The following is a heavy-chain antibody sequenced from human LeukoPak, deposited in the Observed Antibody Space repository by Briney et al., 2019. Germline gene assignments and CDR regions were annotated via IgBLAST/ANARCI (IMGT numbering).Heavy chain of an antibody. J-gene: IGHJ4*02. CDR2: IYVGDNV. Sequence: GGSLRLSCVASGFIVSSNYLNWVRQAPGKGLEWLSIIYVGDNVYYADSVKGRFTISRDTSRNTVYLQMSSLRAEDTAVYYCVKDRSWGGSGWYFDYWGQGTLVTVSS. D-gene: IGHD6-19*01. CDR1: GFIVSSNY. V-gene: IGHV3-66*02. CDR3: VKDRSWGGSGWYFDY.